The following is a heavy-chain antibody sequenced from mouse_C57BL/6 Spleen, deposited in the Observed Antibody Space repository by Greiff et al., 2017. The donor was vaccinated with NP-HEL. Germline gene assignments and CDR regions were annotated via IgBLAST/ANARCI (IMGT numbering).Heavy chain of an antibody. CDR1: GYTFTSYW. CDR2: IDPSDSYT. Sequence: VQLQQPGAELVMPGASVTLSCKASGYTFTSYWMHWVKQRPGQGLEWIGEIDPSDSYTNYNQKFTGKSTLTVDKSSSTAYMQRSSLTAEYSAVYYCARPGDYHYFDYWGKGTTLTVSS. D-gene: IGHD2-4*01. V-gene: IGHV1-69*01. CDR3: ARPGDYHYFDY. J-gene: IGHJ2*01.